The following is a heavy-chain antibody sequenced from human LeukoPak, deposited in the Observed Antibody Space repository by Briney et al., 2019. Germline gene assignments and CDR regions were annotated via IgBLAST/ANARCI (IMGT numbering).Heavy chain of an antibody. CDR1: GGSFSGYY. CDR3: ARGPHCSSTSCPSDDYYYYMDV. J-gene: IGHJ6*03. V-gene: IGHV4-34*01. D-gene: IGHD2-2*01. Sequence: SETLSLTCAVYGGSFSGYYWSWIRQPPGKRREGIGEINHSGSTNYNPSLKSRVTISVDTSKNQFSLQLSSVTAADTAVYYCARGPHCSSTSCPSDDYYYYMDVWGKGTTVTVSS. CDR2: INHSGST.